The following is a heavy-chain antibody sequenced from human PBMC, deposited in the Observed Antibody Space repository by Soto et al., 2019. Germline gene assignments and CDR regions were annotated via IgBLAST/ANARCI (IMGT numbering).Heavy chain of an antibody. V-gene: IGHV1-46*03. Sequence: EASVKVSCKASGYTFTSYYMHWVRQAPGQGLEWMGIINPSGGSTNYAQKFQGRVTMTRDTSTSTVYMELSSLRSEDTAVYYCATNYNSYGSGSHQTPPWSYYYMDVWGRGTTVTVSS. CDR3: ATNYNSYGSGSHQTPPWSYYYMDV. J-gene: IGHJ6*03. D-gene: IGHD3-10*01. CDR1: GYTFTSYY. CDR2: INPSGGST.